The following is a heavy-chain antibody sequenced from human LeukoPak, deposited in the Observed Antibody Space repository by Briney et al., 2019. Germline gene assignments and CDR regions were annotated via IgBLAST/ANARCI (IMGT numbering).Heavy chain of an antibody. V-gene: IGHV3-23*01. CDR3: TGSFGELTFFDN. J-gene: IGHJ4*02. D-gene: IGHD3-10*01. Sequence: GGSLRLSCAASGFTFSSYGMSWVRQGPGKGLEWVSGISGSGGSTYYADSVKGRFTISRDNSKNTLYLQMNSLKTEDTAVYYCTGSFGELTFFDNWGQGTLVTVSS. CDR2: ISGSGGST. CDR1: GFTFSSYG.